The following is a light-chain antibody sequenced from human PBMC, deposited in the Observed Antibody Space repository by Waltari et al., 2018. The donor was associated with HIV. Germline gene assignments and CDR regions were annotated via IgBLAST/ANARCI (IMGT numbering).Light chain of an antibody. CDR1: SSTIGSNY. J-gene: IGLJ3*02. CDR2: RND. CDR3: AAWDDSLSAWV. V-gene: IGLV1-47*01. Sequence: QSVLTQPPSASGTPGQRVSISCSGSSSTIGSNYVYWYQKLPGTAPKLLMYRNDERPSGVPDRFSGSKSGTSASLAISGLRSEDEADYYCAAWDDSLSAWVFGGGTKLTVL.